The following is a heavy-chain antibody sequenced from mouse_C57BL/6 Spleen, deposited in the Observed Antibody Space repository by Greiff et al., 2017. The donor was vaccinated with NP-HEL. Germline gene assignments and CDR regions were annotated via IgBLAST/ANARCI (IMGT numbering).Heavy chain of an antibody. J-gene: IGHJ1*03. CDR1: GFTFTDYY. CDR3: ARRDYGSREYFDV. CDR2: IRNKANGYTT. V-gene: IGHV7-3*01. Sequence: EVMLVESGGGLVQPGGSLSLSCAASGFTFTDYYMSWVRQPPGKALEWLGFIRNKANGYTTEYSASVKGQFTISRDNSQSILYLQMNALRAEDSATYYCARRDYGSREYFDVWGTGTTVTVSS. D-gene: IGHD1-1*01.